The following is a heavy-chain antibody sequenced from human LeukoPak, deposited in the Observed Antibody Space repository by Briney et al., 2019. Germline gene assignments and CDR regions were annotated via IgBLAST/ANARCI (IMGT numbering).Heavy chain of an antibody. J-gene: IGHJ4*02. CDR1: GFTFSNFW. V-gene: IGHV3-74*03. Sequence: PGGSLRLSCVGSGFTFSNFWMHWVRQAPGKGPVWVSRISNNGITTTDADSVRGRFTISRDNAKNTLYLQMNSLRAEDTAVYYCAKGSSANVDWGQGTLVTVSS. CDR3: AKGSSANVD. D-gene: IGHD2-8*01. CDR2: ISNNGITT.